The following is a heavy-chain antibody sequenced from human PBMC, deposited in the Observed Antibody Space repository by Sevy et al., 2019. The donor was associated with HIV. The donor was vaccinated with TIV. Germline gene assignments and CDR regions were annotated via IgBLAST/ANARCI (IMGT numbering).Heavy chain of an antibody. D-gene: IGHD3-10*01. CDR1: GYTFTGYY. Sequence: ASVKVSCKASGYTFTGYYMHWVRQAPGQVLEWMGWINPNSGGTNYAQKFQGRVTMTRDTSISTAYMELSRLRSDDTAVYYCARVRITMVRGPKYYFDYWGQGTLVTVSS. CDR2: INPNSGGT. CDR3: ARVRITMVRGPKYYFDY. J-gene: IGHJ4*02. V-gene: IGHV1-2*02.